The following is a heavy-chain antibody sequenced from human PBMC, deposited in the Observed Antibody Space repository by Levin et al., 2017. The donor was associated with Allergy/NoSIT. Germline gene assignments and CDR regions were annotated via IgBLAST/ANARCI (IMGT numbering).Heavy chain of an antibody. CDR3: ARGRRIAARPVRYFDL. V-gene: IGHV4-34*01. J-gene: IGHJ2*01. CDR2: INHSGST. D-gene: IGHD6-6*01. Sequence: SETLSLTCAVYGGSFSGYYWSWIRQPPGKGLEWIGEINHSGSTNYNPSLKSRVTISVDTSKNQFSLKLSSVTAADTAVYYCARGRRIAARPVRYFDLWGRGTLVTVSS. CDR1: GGSFSGYY.